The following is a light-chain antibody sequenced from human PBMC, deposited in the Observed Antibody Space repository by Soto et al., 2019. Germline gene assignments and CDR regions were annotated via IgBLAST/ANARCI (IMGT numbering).Light chain of an antibody. J-gene: IGKJ1*01. V-gene: IGKV3-20*01. CDR3: HQFTSSLT. Sequence: EIVLTQSPGTLSLSPGERATLSCRASQTFSSSFFAWYQQKPGQAPRLLIYGASTRATGIPDRFSGSASGTDFTLTISRLEPEDFAVYFCHQFTSSLTFGQGTKVEIK. CDR2: GAS. CDR1: QTFSSSF.